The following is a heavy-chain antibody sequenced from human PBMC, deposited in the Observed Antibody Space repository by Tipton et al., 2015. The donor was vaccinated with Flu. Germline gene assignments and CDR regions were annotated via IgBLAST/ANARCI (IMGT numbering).Heavy chain of an antibody. J-gene: IGHJ3*02. CDR1: GTSISSYY. D-gene: IGHD4-17*01. Sequence: TLSPTCTVSGTSISSYYWSWIRQSPGKGLEWIGYISYSGYTNYNPSLKSRVTLSLDISKNNFSLRLSPVTAADTAVYYCARGVYGDDGAFDIWGRGTMVTVSS. CDR3: ARGVYGDDGAFDI. V-gene: IGHV4-59*01. CDR2: ISYSGYT.